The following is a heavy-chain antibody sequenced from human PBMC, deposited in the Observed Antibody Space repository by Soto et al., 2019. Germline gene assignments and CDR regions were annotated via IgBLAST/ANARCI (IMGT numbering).Heavy chain of an antibody. CDR1: EFIFSSYG. D-gene: IGHD5-12*01. V-gene: IGHV3-30*03. Sequence: QVPMVESGGGVVQPGRSLRLSCAASEFIFSSYGMHLFRQAPGKGLEGVAVIASDGSGKYYADSVNGPFTNSRDNSKNTPYLQMKSLRTEDTAVYHCAREGHIRGYGTYFQHWGKGTLVTVSS. J-gene: IGHJ1*01. CDR3: AREGHIRGYGTYFQH. CDR2: IASDGSGK.